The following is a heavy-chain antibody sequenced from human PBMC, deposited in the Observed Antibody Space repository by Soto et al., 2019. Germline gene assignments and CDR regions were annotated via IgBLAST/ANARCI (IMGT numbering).Heavy chain of an antibody. V-gene: IGHV3-33*01. D-gene: IGHD3-10*01. CDR1: GFTFSSYG. CDR3: AREGTMVRGFDC. Sequence: QVQLVESGGGAVQPGRYLRLSCAASGFTFSSYGMNWVRQAPGKGLEWVALIWYDGSNKYYVDSVKGRFSISRDNSKNTLYLQMNSLRTEDTAVYYCAREGTMVRGFDCWGQGTLVTVSS. J-gene: IGHJ4*02. CDR2: IWYDGSNK.